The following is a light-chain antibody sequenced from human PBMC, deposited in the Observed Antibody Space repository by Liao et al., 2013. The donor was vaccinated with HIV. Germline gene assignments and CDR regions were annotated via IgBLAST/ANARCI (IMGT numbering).Light chain of an antibody. CDR3: QAWDTITDNYV. V-gene: IGLV3-21*01. J-gene: IGLJ1*01. Sequence: SYVLTQPPSVSVAPGKTATITCGGHNIGSKGVHWYQQKPGQAPVLVMYYDSDRPSGIPERISGSNSGNTATLTISGTQAMDEADYYCQAWDTITDNYVFGTGTKVTVL. CDR2: YDS. CDR1: NIGSKG.